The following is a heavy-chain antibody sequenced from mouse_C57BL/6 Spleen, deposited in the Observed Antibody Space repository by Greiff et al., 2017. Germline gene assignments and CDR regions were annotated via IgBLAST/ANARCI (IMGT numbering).Heavy chain of an antibody. Sequence: VQRVESGAELAKPGASVKLSCKASGYTFTSYWLHWVKQRPGQGLEWIGYINPSSGYTKYNQKFKDKATLTADKSSSTAYMQLSSLTYEDSAVYYCASLYDGLGYFDVWGTGTTVTVSS. CDR1: GYTFTSYW. V-gene: IGHV1-7*01. CDR3: ASLYDGLGYFDV. CDR2: INPSSGYT. D-gene: IGHD2-3*01. J-gene: IGHJ1*03.